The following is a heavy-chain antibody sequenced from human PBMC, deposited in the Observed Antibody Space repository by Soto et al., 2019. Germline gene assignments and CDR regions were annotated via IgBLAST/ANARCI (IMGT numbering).Heavy chain of an antibody. CDR1: GFTVSSNY. V-gene: IGHV3-53*01. CDR3: ARASRPADWFDP. CDR2: IYSGGRT. D-gene: IGHD6-13*01. Sequence: EVQLVESGGGLIQPGGSLRLSCAASGFTVSSNYMSWVRQAPGKGLEWVSVIYSGGRTYYADSVKGRFTITRDNSKNTLYLQMNSLRAEDTAVYYCARASRPADWFDPWGQGTLVTVSS. J-gene: IGHJ5*02.